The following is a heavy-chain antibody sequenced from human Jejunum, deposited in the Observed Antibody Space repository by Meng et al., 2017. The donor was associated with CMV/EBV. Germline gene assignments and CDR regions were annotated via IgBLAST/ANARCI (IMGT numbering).Heavy chain of an antibody. V-gene: IGHV4-31*02. Sequence: GGAISTGGYYWSWIRHHPGKGLEWIGYIYYSGSTYYNPSLKSRVTISVDTSKSQFSLIVSSLTAADTAVYYCARGVDYYGSGSFFDYWGQGTLVTVSS. CDR1: GGAISTGGYY. CDR2: IYYSGST. CDR3: ARGVDYYGSGSFFDY. J-gene: IGHJ4*02. D-gene: IGHD3-10*01.